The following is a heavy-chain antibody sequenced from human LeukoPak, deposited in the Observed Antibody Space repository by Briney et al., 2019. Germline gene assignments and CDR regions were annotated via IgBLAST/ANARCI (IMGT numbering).Heavy chain of an antibody. V-gene: IGHV3-48*03. Sequence: GGSLRLSCAASGFTFSSYEMNWVRQAPGKGLEWVSYISSSGSTIYYADSVKGRFTISRDNAKNSLYLQVNSLRADDTAVYYCARLQRSVSDYYYGMDVWGQGTTVTVSS. CDR3: ARLQRSVSDYYYGMDV. CDR2: ISSSGSTI. D-gene: IGHD5-24*01. CDR1: GFTFSSYE. J-gene: IGHJ6*02.